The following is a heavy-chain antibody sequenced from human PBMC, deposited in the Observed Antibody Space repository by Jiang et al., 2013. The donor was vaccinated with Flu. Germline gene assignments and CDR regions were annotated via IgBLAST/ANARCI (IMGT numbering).Heavy chain of an antibody. D-gene: IGHD2-21*01. CDR1: GDSVRNTQW. V-gene: IGHV4-4*02. CDR3: ATSQGYWSLHY. Sequence: SGSGLVKPSGTLSLTCAVSGDSVRNTQWWTWVRQPPGKGRGVDWRSLSIVGATKYNPSLESRVTISVDKSKNQFSLMLRSVTAADTAVYYCATSQGYWSLHYWGQGTLVTVSS. J-gene: IGHJ4*02. CDR2: LSIVGAT.